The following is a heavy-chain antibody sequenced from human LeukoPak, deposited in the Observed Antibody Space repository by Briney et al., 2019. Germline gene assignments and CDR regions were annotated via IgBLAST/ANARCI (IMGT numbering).Heavy chain of an antibody. CDR1: GGSFSGYY. J-gene: IGHJ3*01. CDR3: ASHTAGLG. V-gene: IGHV4-34*01. CDR2: INHSGST. Sequence: ASETLSLTCAVYGGSFSGYYWSWIRQPPGKGLEWIGEINHSGSTNYNPSLKSRVTISVDTSKNQFSLKLSSVTAADTAVYYCASHTAGLGWGQGTMVTVSS.